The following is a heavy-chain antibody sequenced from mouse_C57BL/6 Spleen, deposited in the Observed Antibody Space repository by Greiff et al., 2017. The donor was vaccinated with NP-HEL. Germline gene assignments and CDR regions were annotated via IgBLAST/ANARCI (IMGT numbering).Heavy chain of an antibody. CDR1: GYAFSSYW. CDR3: ARRDTTVVATPYWYFDV. Sequence: VQLQQSGAELVKPGASVKISCKASGYAFSSYWMNWVQQRPGKGLEWIGQIYPGDGDTNYNGTFKGKATLTGDKSYSTAYMQLSSLSSEDSAVYFCARRDTTVVATPYWYFDVWGTGATDTVSS. J-gene: IGHJ1*03. V-gene: IGHV1-80*01. D-gene: IGHD1-1*01. CDR2: IYPGDGDT.